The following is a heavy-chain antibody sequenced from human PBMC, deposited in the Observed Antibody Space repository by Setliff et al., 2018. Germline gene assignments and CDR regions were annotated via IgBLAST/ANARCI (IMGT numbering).Heavy chain of an antibody. V-gene: IGHV4-4*07. Sequence: SETLSLTCTVSGGSISSYWWSWIRQPAGKGLEWIGRIYTSGSTNYNPSLKSRVTISVDTSKNQFSLKLSSVTAADTAVYYCARGGDIVVVPAAPPYYYGMDVWGQGTTVTVSS. CDR2: IYTSGST. J-gene: IGHJ6*02. CDR3: ARGGDIVVVPAAPPYYYGMDV. D-gene: IGHD2-2*01. CDR1: GGSISSYW.